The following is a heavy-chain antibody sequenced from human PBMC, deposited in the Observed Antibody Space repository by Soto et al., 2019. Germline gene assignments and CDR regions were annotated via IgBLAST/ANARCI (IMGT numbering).Heavy chain of an antibody. V-gene: IGHV1-69*02. Sequence: QVQLVQSGAEVRKPGSAVRVSCKASGDTFNFYTINWVRQAPGLGLEWMGRVNPILTMSNYASKFEGRDTITADKSTTTDYMELRSLRSDDTAIYYCATSYGSGYRAFDYWGQGALVTVSS. J-gene: IGHJ4*02. CDR2: VNPILTMS. CDR1: GDTFNFYT. D-gene: IGHD3-10*01. CDR3: ATSYGSGYRAFDY.